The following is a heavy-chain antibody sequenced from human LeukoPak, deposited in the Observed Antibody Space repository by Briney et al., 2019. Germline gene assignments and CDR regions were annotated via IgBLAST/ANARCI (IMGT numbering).Heavy chain of an antibody. CDR3: ARQLRAGYSYETLDP. V-gene: IGHV3-21*01. CDR1: GFTFSSYS. J-gene: IGHJ5*02. D-gene: IGHD5-18*01. Sequence: PGGSLRLSCAASGFTFSSYSMNWVRQAPGKGLEWVSSISSSSSYIYYADSVKGRFTISRDNAKNSLYLQMNSLRAEDTAVYYCARQLRAGYSYETLDPWGQGTLVTVSS. CDR2: ISSSSSYI.